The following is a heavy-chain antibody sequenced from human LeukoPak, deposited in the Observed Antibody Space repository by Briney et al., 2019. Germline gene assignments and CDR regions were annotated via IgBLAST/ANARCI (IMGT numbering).Heavy chain of an antibody. CDR1: GGTFSSYA. J-gene: IGHJ6*03. CDR2: IIPIFGTA. CDR3: ARRRDGYNWVVPYYYYMDV. V-gene: IGHV1-69*05. D-gene: IGHD5-24*01. Sequence: SVKVSCKASGGTFSSYAISWVRQAPGQGLEWMGGIIPIFGTANYAQKFQGRVTITTDESTSTAYMELSSLRSEDTAVYYCARRRDGYNWVVPYYYYMDVWGKGTTVTVSS.